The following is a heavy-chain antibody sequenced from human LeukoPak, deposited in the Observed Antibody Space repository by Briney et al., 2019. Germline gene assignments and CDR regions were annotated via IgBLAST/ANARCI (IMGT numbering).Heavy chain of an antibody. V-gene: IGHV4-39*07. Sequence: SETLSLTCTVSGGSISSRSYYWGWIRQPPGKGLEWIGNIYYDGSTYYNPSLKSRATISVDTSKNQFSLKLSSVTAADTAVYYCARDRSRWDLLPFDYWVQGALVTVSS. CDR3: ARDRSRWDLLPFDY. D-gene: IGHD1-26*01. J-gene: IGHJ4*02. CDR2: IYYDGST. CDR1: GGSISSRSYY.